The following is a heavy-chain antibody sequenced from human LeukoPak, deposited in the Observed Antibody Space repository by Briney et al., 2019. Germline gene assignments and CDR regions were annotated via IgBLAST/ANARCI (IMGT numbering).Heavy chain of an antibody. J-gene: IGHJ4*02. CDR2: TKTDGTYT. CDR1: GFTFSRYW. CDR3: VADLGDYADF. Sequence: TGGSLRLSCAASGFTFSRYWMHWVRQAPGEGLVWVSRTKTDGTYTSNADSVKGRFTISRDNAKSTLYLQMNSLKVEDTAVYYCVADLGDYADFWGQGTLVTVSS. V-gene: IGHV3-74*01.